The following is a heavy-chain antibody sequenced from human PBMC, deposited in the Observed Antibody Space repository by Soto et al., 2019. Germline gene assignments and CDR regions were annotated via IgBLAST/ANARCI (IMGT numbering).Heavy chain of an antibody. CDR3: AAGGYDYVWGSYRFNWFDP. V-gene: IGHV1-58*01. CDR2: IVVGSGNT. D-gene: IGHD3-16*02. J-gene: IGHJ5*02. CDR1: GFTFTSSA. Sequence: ASVKVSCKASGFTFTSSAVQWVRQARGQRLEWIGWIVVGSGNTNYAQKFQERVTITRDMSTSTAYMELSSLRSEDTAVYYCAAGGYDYVWGSYRFNWFDPWGQGTLVTVSS.